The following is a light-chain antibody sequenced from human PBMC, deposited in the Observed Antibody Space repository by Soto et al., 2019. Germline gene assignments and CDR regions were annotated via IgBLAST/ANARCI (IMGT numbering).Light chain of an antibody. CDR2: AAS. CDR3: QQYYSYPPT. CDR1: QTISSW. Sequence: DIQMSQSPSTLSGSIGDRVTVTCRASQTISSWLAWYQQKPGKAPKLLIYAASTLQSGVPSRFSGSGSGTDFTLTISCLQSEDFATYYCQQYYSYPPTFGQGTKVDI. J-gene: IGKJ1*01. V-gene: IGKV1-5*01.